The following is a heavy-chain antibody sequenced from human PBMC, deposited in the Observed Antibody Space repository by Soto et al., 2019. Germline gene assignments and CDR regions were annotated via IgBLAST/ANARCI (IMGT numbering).Heavy chain of an antibody. Sequence: QVQLVQSGAEVKKPGASVKVSCKVSGYTLTELSMHWVRQAPGKGLEWMGGFDPEDGETIYAQKCQGRVTMTEDTSTDTAYMEVSSLRSADTAVYYCATLRSSGSYRYYYYYGMDVWGQGTTVTVSS. V-gene: IGHV1-24*01. CDR3: ATLRSSGSYRYYYYYGMDV. J-gene: IGHJ6*02. CDR2: FDPEDGET. CDR1: GYTLTELS. D-gene: IGHD1-26*01.